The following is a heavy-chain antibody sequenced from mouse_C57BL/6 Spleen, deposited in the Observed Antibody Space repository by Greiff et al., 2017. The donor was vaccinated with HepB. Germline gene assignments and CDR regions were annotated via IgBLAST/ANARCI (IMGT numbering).Heavy chain of an antibody. CDR1: GYTFTSYW. J-gene: IGHJ1*03. D-gene: IGHD1-1*01. CDR3: ARITTVVATTNWYFDV. V-gene: IGHV1-52*01. CDR2: IDPSDSET. Sequence: QVQLQQPGAELVRPGSSVKLSCKASGYTFTSYWMHWVKQRPIQGLEWIGNIDPSDSETHYNQKFKDKATLTVDKSSSTADMQLSSLTSEDSAVYYCARITTVVATTNWYFDVWGTGTTVTVSS.